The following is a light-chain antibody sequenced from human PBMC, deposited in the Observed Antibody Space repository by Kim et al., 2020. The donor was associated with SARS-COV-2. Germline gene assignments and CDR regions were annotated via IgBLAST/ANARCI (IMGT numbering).Light chain of an antibody. CDR2: RND. Sequence: QSVLTQPPSASWTPGQRVTISCSGSSSNIGSHSVYWYQQFPGTAPKLLIYRNDQRPSGVPDRFSGSKSGTSASLAISGLRSADEADYYCAARDDSLSGYVFGAGTKVTVL. J-gene: IGLJ1*01. CDR3: AARDDSLSGYV. V-gene: IGLV1-47*01. CDR1: SSNIGSHS.